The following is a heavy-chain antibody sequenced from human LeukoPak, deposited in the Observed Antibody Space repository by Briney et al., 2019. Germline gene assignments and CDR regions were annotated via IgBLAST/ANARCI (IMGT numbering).Heavy chain of an antibody. V-gene: IGHV3-49*04. CDR1: GFTFGDYA. D-gene: IGHD2-2*01. J-gene: IGHJ4*02. CDR2: IRSKAYGGTT. Sequence: GGSLRLSCTASGFTFGDYAMSWVRQAPGKGLEWVGFIRSKAYGGTTEYAASVKGRFTISRDDSKSIAYLQMNSLKTEDTAVYYCTGYCSSTSCYARSLRLDYWGQGTLVTVSS. CDR3: TGYCSSTSCYARSLRLDY.